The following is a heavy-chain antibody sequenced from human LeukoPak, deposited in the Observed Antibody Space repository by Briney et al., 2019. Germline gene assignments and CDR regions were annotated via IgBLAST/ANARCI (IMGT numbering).Heavy chain of an antibody. CDR2: ISYDGSNK. CDR3: ARDLSWSYFDY. Sequence: GGSLRLSCAASGFTFGSYAMHWVRQAPGKGLEWVAVISYDGSNKYYADSVKGRFTISRDNSKNTLYLQMNSLRAEDTAVYYCARDLSWSYFDYWGQGTLVTVSS. D-gene: IGHD6-13*01. V-gene: IGHV3-30-3*01. CDR1: GFTFGSYA. J-gene: IGHJ4*02.